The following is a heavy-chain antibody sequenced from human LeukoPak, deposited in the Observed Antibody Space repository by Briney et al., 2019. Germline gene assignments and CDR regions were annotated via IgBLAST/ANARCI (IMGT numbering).Heavy chain of an antibody. D-gene: IGHD1-26*01. CDR3: ATAVGATSTPFDC. V-gene: IGHV1-24*01. Sequence: GASVTVSCKVSGYTLTELSMHWVRQAPGKGLEWMGGFDPEDDETIYARKFQGRVTMTEDTSTDTAYMELSSLRSEDTAVYYCATAVGATSTPFDCWGQGTLVTVSS. J-gene: IGHJ4*02. CDR1: GYTLTELS. CDR2: FDPEDDET.